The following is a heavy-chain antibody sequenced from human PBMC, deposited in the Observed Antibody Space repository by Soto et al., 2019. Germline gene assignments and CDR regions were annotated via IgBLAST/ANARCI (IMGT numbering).Heavy chain of an antibody. CDR1: GFTFNHYA. Sequence: VQLLESGGGLVQPGGSLRLACTASGFTFNHYAMSWVRQAPGKGLEWVSAVSGRGGSTKYADCVKGRFIISRDNSNSTLDLQMDSLRGEDTAVYYCAKDSTVTTSLYFYYYGFDVWGQGTTVTVSS. CDR3: AKDSTVTTSLYFYYYGFDV. V-gene: IGHV3-23*01. J-gene: IGHJ6*01. D-gene: IGHD4-17*01. CDR2: VSGRGGST.